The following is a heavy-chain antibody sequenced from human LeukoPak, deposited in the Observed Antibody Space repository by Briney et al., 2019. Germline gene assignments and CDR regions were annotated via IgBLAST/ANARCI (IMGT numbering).Heavy chain of an antibody. CDR1: GYTFTSYG. Sequence: ASVKVSCKASGYTFTSYGISWVRQAPGQGLEWMGWISAYNGNTNYAQKLQGRVTMTTDTSTSTAYMELRSLRSDDTAVYYCAREGAYGDRLRWFDPWGQGTLITVSS. D-gene: IGHD4-17*01. V-gene: IGHV1-18*01. J-gene: IGHJ5*02. CDR2: ISAYNGNT. CDR3: AREGAYGDRLRWFDP.